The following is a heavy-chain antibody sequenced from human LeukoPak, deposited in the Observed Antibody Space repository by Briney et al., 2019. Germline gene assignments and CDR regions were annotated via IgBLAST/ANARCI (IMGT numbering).Heavy chain of an antibody. J-gene: IGHJ4*02. CDR2: ITYDGYNK. Sequence: GTSLRLSCAASGFSFTSYCMHWVRQAPGKGLEWVALITYDGYNKCYSDSVKGRFTISSDTSKNTLYLQMNSLRAEDTAVYYCTIHHSPGVGGSHMGYWGQGTLVTVSS. D-gene: IGHD3-16*01. CDR1: GFSFTSYC. V-gene: IGHV3-30*03. CDR3: TIHHSPGVGGSHMGY.